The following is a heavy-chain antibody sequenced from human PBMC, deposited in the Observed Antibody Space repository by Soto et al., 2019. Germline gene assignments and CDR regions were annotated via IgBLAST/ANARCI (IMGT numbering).Heavy chain of an antibody. V-gene: IGHV1-69*13. CDR3: ARQYSYGYSYYYGMDV. CDR1: GGTFSSYA. CDR2: IIPIFGTA. Sequence: VKVSCKASGGTFSSYAISWVRQAPGQGLEWMGGIIPIFGTANYAQKFQGRVTITADESTSTAYMELSSLRSEDTAVYYCARQYSYGYSYYYGMDVWGQGTTVTVSS. J-gene: IGHJ6*02. D-gene: IGHD5-18*01.